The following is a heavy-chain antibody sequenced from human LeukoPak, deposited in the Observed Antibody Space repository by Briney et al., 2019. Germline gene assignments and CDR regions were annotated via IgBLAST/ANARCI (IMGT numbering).Heavy chain of an antibody. CDR3: ARHQGVTKSYYYYGMDV. Sequence: SLKISCKGSGYTFSSYWIAWVRHIPRKGLEWIGVIYPGDADTRYSPPFQGQVTISVEKSISTAYLKCNSLKASDTAMYYCARHQGVTKSYYYYGMDVWGQGTTVTVSS. D-gene: IGHD3-3*01. J-gene: IGHJ6*02. CDR1: GYTFSSYW. CDR2: IYPGDADT. V-gene: IGHV5-51*01.